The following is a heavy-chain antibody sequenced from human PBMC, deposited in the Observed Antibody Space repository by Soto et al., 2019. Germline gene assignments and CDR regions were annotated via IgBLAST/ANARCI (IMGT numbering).Heavy chain of an antibody. CDR1: GFTFSSYA. J-gene: IGHJ4*02. CDR2: IIGDGGST. V-gene: IGHV3-23*01. CDR3: AKSLFQLLFLDY. D-gene: IGHD2-2*01. Sequence: PGGSLRLSCAASGFTFSSYAMTWVRQAPGKGLEWVSGIIGDGGSTYYADSVKGRFTISRDNSKNTLYLQMNRLRAEDTAVYYCAKSLFQLLFLDYWGQGTPVTVSS.